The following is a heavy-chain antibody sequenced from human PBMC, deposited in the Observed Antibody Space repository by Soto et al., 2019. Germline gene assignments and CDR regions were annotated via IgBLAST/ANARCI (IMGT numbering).Heavy chain of an antibody. CDR2: ISYSGSNK. CDR3: VRGDREDIAVVIGARPGDYGMDV. V-gene: IGHV3-30-3*01. Sequence: QVQLVESGGGVVQPGRSLRLSCAASGFTFSTYAMHWVRQAPGKELEWVAVISYSGSNKANVDSVKGRFTISRDNSKNTLFLQMNSMRVEDTAVYYCVRGDREDIAVVIGARPGDYGMDVWGHGTTVTVSS. J-gene: IGHJ6*02. CDR1: GFTFSTYA. D-gene: IGHD2-15*01.